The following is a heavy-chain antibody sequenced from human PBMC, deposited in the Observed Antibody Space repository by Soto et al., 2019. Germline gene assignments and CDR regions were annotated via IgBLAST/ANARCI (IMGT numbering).Heavy chain of an antibody. CDR2: IIPIFGTA. D-gene: IGHD6-19*01. J-gene: IGHJ4*02. V-gene: IGHV1-69*13. CDR3: ARVSALASGWYGLFAY. CDR1: GGTFSSYA. Sequence: ASVKVSCKASGGTFSSYAISWVRQAPGQGLEWMGGIIPIFGTANYAQKFQGRVTITADESTSTAYMELSSLRSEDTAVYYCARVSALASGWYGLFAYGGQGTRVTVSS.